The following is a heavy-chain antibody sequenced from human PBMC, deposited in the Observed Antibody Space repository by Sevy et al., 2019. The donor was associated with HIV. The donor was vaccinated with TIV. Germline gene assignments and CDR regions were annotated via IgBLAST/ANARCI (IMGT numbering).Heavy chain of an antibody. V-gene: IGHV3-30*04. J-gene: IGHJ5*02. CDR3: ARDRGPLYYDFWSGYFWFDP. Sequence: GGSLRLSCAASGFTFSSFAMHWVRQAPGKGLEWVAVISYDGSNEYYADSVKGRFTIARANSKNTMYLQMNSLRPEDTAVYYCARDRGPLYYDFWSGYFWFDPWGQGTLVTVSS. D-gene: IGHD3-3*01. CDR1: GFTFSSFA. CDR2: ISYDGSNE.